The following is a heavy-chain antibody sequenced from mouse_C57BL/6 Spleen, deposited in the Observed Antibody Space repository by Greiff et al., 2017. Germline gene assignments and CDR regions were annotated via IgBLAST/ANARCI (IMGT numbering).Heavy chain of an antibody. CDR3: ARGGSYYSFDY. CDR1: GYTFTSYW. D-gene: IGHD2-10*01. CDR2: IHPNSGST. V-gene: IGHV1-64*01. Sequence: QVQLKQPGAELVKPGASVKLSCKASGYTFTSYWMHWVKQRPGQGLEWIGMIHPNSGSTNYNEKFKSKATLTVDKSSSTAYMQLSSLTSEDSAVYYCARGGSYYSFDYWGQGTTLTVSS. J-gene: IGHJ2*01.